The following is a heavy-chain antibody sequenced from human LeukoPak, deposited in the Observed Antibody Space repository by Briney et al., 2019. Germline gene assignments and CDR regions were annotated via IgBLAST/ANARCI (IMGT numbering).Heavy chain of an antibody. CDR3: ARFTQEYSIAAAGRLDY. J-gene: IGHJ4*02. Sequence: SETLSLTCTVSGGSISSYYWSWIRQPLGKGLEWIGYIYTSGSTNYNPSLKSRVTISVDTSKNQFSLKLSSVTAADTAVYYCARFTQEYSIAAAGRLDYWGQGTLVTVSS. CDR2: IYTSGST. CDR1: GGSISSYY. D-gene: IGHD6-13*01. V-gene: IGHV4-4*09.